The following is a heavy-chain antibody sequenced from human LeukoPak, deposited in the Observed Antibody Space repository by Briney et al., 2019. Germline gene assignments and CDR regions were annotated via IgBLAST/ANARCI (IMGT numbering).Heavy chain of an antibody. CDR2: IDANNGDT. V-gene: IGHV1-2*02. CDR3: ARDPSSVTLYFFDY. CDR1: GYTFRGNY. Sequence: ALVKISCKASGYTFRGNYIHWLRQAPGQGLEWMGWIDANNGDTKSAQKFQGRVTMSRDTSISTAYMDLSSLSPDDAAVYYCARDPSSVTLYFFDYWGQGTLVTVSS. J-gene: IGHJ4*02. D-gene: IGHD4-11*01.